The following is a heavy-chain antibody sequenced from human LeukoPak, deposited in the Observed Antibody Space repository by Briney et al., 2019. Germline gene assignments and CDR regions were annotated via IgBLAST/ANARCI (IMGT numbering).Heavy chain of an antibody. Sequence: PGRSLTLSCAASGFSFNMYAMHWVRQAPGKGLEWVAVISYDGTSKYYADSVKGRFTISRDNSKNTLYLQMNSLRAEDTAVYYCARAPYYYDSSAEGAFDIWGQGTMVTVSS. J-gene: IGHJ3*02. CDR2: ISYDGTSK. V-gene: IGHV3-30-3*01. CDR3: ARAPYYYDSSAEGAFDI. D-gene: IGHD3-22*01. CDR1: GFSFNMYA.